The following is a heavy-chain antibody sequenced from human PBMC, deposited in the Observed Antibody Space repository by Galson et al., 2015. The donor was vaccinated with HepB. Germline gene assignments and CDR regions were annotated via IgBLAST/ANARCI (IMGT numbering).Heavy chain of an antibody. CDR3: ARGGTAMANAFDI. V-gene: IGHV1-2*06. CDR2: INPNSGGT. D-gene: IGHD5-18*01. CDR1: GYTFTGYY. Sequence: SVTVSCKASGYTFTGYYMHWVRQAPGQGLEWMGRINPNSGGTNYAQKFQGRVTMTRDTSISTAYMELSRLRSDDTAVYYCARGGTAMANAFDIWGQGTMVTVSS. J-gene: IGHJ3*02.